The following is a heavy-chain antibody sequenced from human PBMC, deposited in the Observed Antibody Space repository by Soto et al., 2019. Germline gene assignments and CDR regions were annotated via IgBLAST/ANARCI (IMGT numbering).Heavy chain of an antibody. CDR1: GGTFSRYS. CDR2: IIPIFGTA. J-gene: IGHJ3*02. Sequence: SVKVSCKASGGTFSRYSISWVRQAPGQGLEWMGGIIPIFGTANYAQKFQGRVTITADESTSTAYMELSSLRSEDTAVYYCARDPRTVTMIPAFDIWGQGTMVTVSS. CDR3: ARDPRTVTMIPAFDI. V-gene: IGHV1-69*13. D-gene: IGHD3-22*01.